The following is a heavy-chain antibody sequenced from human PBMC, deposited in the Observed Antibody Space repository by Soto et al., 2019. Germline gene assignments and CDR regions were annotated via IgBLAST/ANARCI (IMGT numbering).Heavy chain of an antibody. CDR1: GYSFTNYG. J-gene: IGHJ3*02. CDR3: ARDPMVRGALDALNI. D-gene: IGHD3-10*01. CDR2: ISAYNGNS. V-gene: IGHV1-18*01. Sequence: QVQLVQSGAEVKKPGASVKVSCKASGYSFTNYGISWVRQAPGQGLESMGWISAYNGNSNYAQKFQDRVTMTTDTYKSTDYMELRSLKSDDTAVYYCARDPMVRGALDALNIWGQGKMVTVSS.